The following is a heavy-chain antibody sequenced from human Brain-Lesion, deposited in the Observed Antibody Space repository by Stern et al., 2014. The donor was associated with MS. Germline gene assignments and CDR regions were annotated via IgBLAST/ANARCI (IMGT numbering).Heavy chain of an antibody. J-gene: IGHJ6*02. Sequence: QVQLQESGPGLVKPSQTLSLSCTVSGGSISSGGYYWSWIRQPAGKGLEWIGRIFNSGSTSYNPSLKSRVPISIDTSKNQFSLRLTSMTAADTAVYYCARGRVVPGFQYYATDVWGQGTTVIVSS. CDR3: ARGRVVPGFQYYATDV. CDR2: IFNSGST. D-gene: IGHD2-2*01. CDR1: GGSISSGGYY. V-gene: IGHV4-61*02.